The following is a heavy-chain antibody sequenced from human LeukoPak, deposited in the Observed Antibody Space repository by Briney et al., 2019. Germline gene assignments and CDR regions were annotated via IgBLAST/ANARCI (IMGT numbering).Heavy chain of an antibody. CDR2: IKQDGNEK. D-gene: IGHD5-12*01. J-gene: IGHJ4*02. CDR1: GFTFSSYW. Sequence: GGSLRLSCAASGFTFSSYWMSWVRQAPGKGLEWVANIKQDGNEKYYVDSVKGRFTISRDNAKNSLYLQMNSLRAEDTAVYYCARGVKWLRLRFRGIWGREYYFDYWGQGTLVTVSS. V-gene: IGHV3-7*04. CDR3: ARGVKWLRLRFRGIWGREYYFDY.